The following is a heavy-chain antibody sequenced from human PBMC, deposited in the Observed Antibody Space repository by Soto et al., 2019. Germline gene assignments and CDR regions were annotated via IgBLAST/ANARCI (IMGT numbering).Heavy chain of an antibody. Sequence: QVQLVQSGAAVKKPGASVKVSCKAPRYIFTAYFMHWVRQAPGQGLEWMGWLNPNTGATHYGLSFQGRGTRPRDTPISTAAMELSSRRSCDTAVYYCAIHDPGARFDPWGQGTLVIVSS. CDR2: LNPNTGAT. CDR1: RYIFTAYF. CDR3: AIHDPGARFDP. V-gene: IGHV1-2*02. D-gene: IGHD2-8*02. J-gene: IGHJ5*02.